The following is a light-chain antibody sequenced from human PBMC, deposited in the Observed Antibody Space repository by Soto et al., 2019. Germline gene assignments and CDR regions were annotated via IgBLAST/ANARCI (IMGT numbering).Light chain of an antibody. V-gene: IGLV2-14*03. CDR2: DVS. CDR1: SSDVGGYNY. CDR3: SSYTTSSTYV. J-gene: IGLJ1*01. Sequence: LTQPASVSGSPGQSITISCTGTSSDVGGYNYVSWYQQHPGKAPKLMIYDVSNRPSGVSNRFSGSKSGNTASLTISGLQSEDEADYYCSSYTTSSTYVFGTGTKVTVL.